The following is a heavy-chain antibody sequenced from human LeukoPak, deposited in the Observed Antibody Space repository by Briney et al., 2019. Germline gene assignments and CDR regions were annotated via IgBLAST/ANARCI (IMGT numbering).Heavy chain of an antibody. CDR1: GYSFTSYW. V-gene: IGHV5-51*01. CDR3: VRHTSLVSAAIRAGWFDP. Sequence: GESLKISRKGSGYSFTSYWIGWVRQMPGKGLEWMGIIYPGDSDARYSPSFQGQVTISADKSISTATLQWSSLKASDTAMYYCVRHTSLVSAAIRAGWFDPWGQGTLVTVSS. CDR2: IYPGDSDA. J-gene: IGHJ5*02. D-gene: IGHD2-2*02.